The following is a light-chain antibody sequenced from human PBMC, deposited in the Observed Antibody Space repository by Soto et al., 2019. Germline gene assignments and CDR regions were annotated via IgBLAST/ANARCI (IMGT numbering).Light chain of an antibody. Sequence: QAVVTQPPSVSGAPGQRVTISCTGSSSNIGAGYDVHWYQRLPGTAPKVLIYNNNNRPSGVPDRFSGSKSGTAASLAITGFQAEDEADYYCQSYDSGLSSSYVFGTGTKVTVL. CDR3: QSYDSGLSSSYV. CDR1: SSNIGAGYD. CDR2: NNN. J-gene: IGLJ1*01. V-gene: IGLV1-40*01.